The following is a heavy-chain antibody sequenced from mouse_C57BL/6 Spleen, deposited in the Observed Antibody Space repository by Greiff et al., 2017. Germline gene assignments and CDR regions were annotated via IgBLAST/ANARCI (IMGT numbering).Heavy chain of an antibody. V-gene: IGHV6-3*01. D-gene: IGHD2-3*01. CDR1: GFTFSNYW. CDR3: TGGGYYVFFAY. J-gene: IGHJ3*01. CDR2: IRLKSDNYAT. Sequence: EVKLEESGGGLVQPGGSMKLSCVASGFTFSNYWMNWVRQSPEKGLEWVAQIRLKSDNYATHYAESVKGRFTISRDDSKSSVYLQMNNLRAEDTGIYYCTGGGYYVFFAYWGQGTLVTVSA.